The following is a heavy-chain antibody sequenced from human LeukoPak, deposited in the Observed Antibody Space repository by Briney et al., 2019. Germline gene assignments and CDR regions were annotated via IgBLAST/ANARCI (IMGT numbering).Heavy chain of an antibody. CDR2: IYSGGRI. CDR1: GFTVSSNY. Sequence: GGSLRRSCAASGFTVSSNYMSWVRQAPGKGLEWVSVIYSGGRIYYADSVKGRFTISRDNSKNTLYLQMDSLRAEDTAVYYCARDNAGSFDYWGQGTLVTVSS. V-gene: IGHV3-53*01. J-gene: IGHJ4*02. D-gene: IGHD2-2*01. CDR3: ARDNAGSFDY.